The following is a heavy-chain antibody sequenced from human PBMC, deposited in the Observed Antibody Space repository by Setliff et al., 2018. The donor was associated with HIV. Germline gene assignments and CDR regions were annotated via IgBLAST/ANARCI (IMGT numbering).Heavy chain of an antibody. Sequence: PSETLSLTCTVSGGSISSYYWSWIRQPPGKGLEWIGYIYYNEKTYYSPSLKGRVTISVDTSKNQFSLNLTSVTAADTAVYFCASRVYYYDSNKVLREEGFDPWGQGTLVTVSS. D-gene: IGHD3-22*01. CDR3: ASRVYYYDSNKVLREEGFDP. CDR1: GGSISSYY. CDR2: IYYNEKT. V-gene: IGHV4-59*04. J-gene: IGHJ5*02.